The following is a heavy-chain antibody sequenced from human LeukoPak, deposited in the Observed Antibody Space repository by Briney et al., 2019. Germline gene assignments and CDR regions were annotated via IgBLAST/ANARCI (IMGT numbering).Heavy chain of an antibody. D-gene: IGHD3-10*01. V-gene: IGHV3-64*01. CDR3: ARSRILLWFGEFAYYYYGMDV. CDR2: ISSNGGST. CDR1: GFTFSSYA. Sequence: PGGSLRLSCAASGFTFSSYAMHWVRQAPGKGLEYVSAISSNGGSTYYANSVKGRFTISRVNSKNTLYLQMNSLRAEDTAVYYCARSRILLWFGEFAYYYYGMDVWGQGTTVTVSS. J-gene: IGHJ6*02.